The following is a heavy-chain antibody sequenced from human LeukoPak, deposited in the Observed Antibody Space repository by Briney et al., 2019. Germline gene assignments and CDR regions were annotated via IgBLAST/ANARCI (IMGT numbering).Heavy chain of an antibody. V-gene: IGHV1-2*02. CDR2: INPNSGGT. J-gene: IGHJ5*02. CDR1: GYTFTSYG. Sequence: GASVKVSCKASGYTFTSYGISWVRQAPGQGLEWMGWINPNSGGTNYAQKFQGRVTMTRDTSISTAYMELSRLRPDDTAVYYCARGGYNYDNWFDPWGQGTLVTVSS. CDR3: ARGGYNYDNWFDP. D-gene: IGHD5-24*01.